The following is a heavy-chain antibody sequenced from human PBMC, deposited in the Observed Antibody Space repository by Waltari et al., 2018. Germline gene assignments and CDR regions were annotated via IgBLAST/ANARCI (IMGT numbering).Heavy chain of an antibody. V-gene: IGHV1-3*01. CDR2: INAGNGNT. D-gene: IGHD3-10*01. CDR3: ARVAGYYGSGSYYPDAFDI. CDR1: GYTFTSYA. J-gene: IGHJ3*02. Sequence: QVQLVQSGAEVKKPGASVKVSCKASGYTFTSYAMHWVRQAPGQRLEWMGRINAGNGNTKYSQKFQGRVTITRDTSASTAYMELSSLRSEDTAVYYCARVAGYYGSGSYYPDAFDIWGQGTMVTVSS.